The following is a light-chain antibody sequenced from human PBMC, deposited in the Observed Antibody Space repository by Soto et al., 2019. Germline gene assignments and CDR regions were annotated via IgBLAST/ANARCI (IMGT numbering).Light chain of an antibody. CDR1: QGMRTD. V-gene: IGKV1-6*01. J-gene: IGKJ1*01. CDR2: AAS. CDR3: LHDYNFPRT. Sequence: AIQMTQSPPSLSASVGDRVTISCRARQGMRTDLSWYQQKPGKAPKLLIYAASSLQSGVPSRFSGSGSGTDFTLTISSLQPEDFATYYCLHDYNFPRTFGQGTKVEIK.